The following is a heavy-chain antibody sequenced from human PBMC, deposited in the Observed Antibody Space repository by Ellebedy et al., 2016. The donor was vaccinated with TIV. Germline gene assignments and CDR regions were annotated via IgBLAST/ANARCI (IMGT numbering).Heavy chain of an antibody. CDR2: IYPGDSDT. CDR3: ARLVGATGDFDS. CDR1: GYSFTSYW. J-gene: IGHJ4*02. D-gene: IGHD1-26*01. Sequence: GASLKISCKGSGYSFTSYWIGLVRQMPGKGLEWRGIIYPGDSDTRYSPSFQGQVTISAAKSISTAYLQWSSLKASDTAMYYCARLVGATGDFDSWGQGTLVTVSS. V-gene: IGHV5-51*01.